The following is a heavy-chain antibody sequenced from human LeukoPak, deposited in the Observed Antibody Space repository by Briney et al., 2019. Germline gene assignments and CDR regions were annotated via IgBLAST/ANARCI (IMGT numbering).Heavy chain of an antibody. CDR1: GGSISSGGYY. CDR3: ARHQDCSGGSCYPEYYYGMDV. D-gene: IGHD2-15*01. CDR2: IYYSGST. J-gene: IGHJ6*02. Sequence: SETLSLTCTVSGGSISSGGYYWSWIRQHPGKGLEWIGYIYYSGSTYYNPSLKSRVTISVDTSKNQFSLKLSSVTAADTAVYYCARHQDCSGGSCYPEYYYGMDVWGQGTTVTVSS. V-gene: IGHV4-31*03.